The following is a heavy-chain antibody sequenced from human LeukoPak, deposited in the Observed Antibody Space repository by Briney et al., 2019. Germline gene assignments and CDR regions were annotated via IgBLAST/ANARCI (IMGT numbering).Heavy chain of an antibody. CDR3: AKDRYYYDSSGYPYYFDY. D-gene: IGHD3-22*01. V-gene: IGHV3-74*03. J-gene: IGHJ4*02. CDR1: GFTFGSYW. Sequence: GGSLRLSCAASGFTFGSYWMHWVRQAPGKGPVWVSRINTDQSDTMYADAVKGRFTISRDNAKNTLHLQMNSLRAEDTAVYYCAKDRYYYDSSGYPYYFDYWGQGTLVTVSS. CDR2: INTDQSDT.